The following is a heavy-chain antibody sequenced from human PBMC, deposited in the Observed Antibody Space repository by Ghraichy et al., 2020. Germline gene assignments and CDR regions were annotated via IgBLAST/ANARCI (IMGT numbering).Heavy chain of an antibody. J-gene: IGHJ4*02. CDR3: ARELINYYDSSGYYDY. CDR1: GGSVSSGSYY. D-gene: IGHD3-22*01. CDR2: IYYSGST. Sequence: SETLSLTCTVSGGSVSSGSYYWSWIRQPPGKGLEWIGYIYYSGSTNYNPSLKSRVTISVDTSKNQFSLKLSSVTAADTAVYYCARELINYYDSSGYYDYWGQGTLVTVSS. V-gene: IGHV4-61*01.